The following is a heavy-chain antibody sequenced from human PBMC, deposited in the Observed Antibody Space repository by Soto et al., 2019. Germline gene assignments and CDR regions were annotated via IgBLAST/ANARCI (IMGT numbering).Heavy chain of an antibody. CDR1: GITISNYP. D-gene: IGHD4-17*01. Sequence: EVRLVESGGGLVQPGGSLRLSCAASGITISNYPMSWVRQAPGKGLDWVSGISGSGDTTYYADSAKGRFTISKDISKNSLFLQLDCLRVEDAALYFCVKDDGGYPSTAPHWGQGTRVTVSP. CDR3: VKDDGGYPSTAPH. J-gene: IGHJ4*02. V-gene: IGHV3-23*04. CDR2: ISGSGDTT.